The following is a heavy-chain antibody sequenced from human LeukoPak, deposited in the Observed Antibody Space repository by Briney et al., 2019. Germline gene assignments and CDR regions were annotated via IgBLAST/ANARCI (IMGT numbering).Heavy chain of an antibody. V-gene: IGHV4-31*03. CDR2: IYYSGST. CDR3: ARVYYDSSGYPFFDY. Sequence: SETLSLTCTVSGGSISSGGYYWSWIRQHPGKGLEWIGYIYYSGSTYYNPSLKSRVTISVDTSKNQFSLKLSSVTAADTAVYYCARVYYDSSGYPFFDYWGRGTLVTVSS. CDR1: GGSISSGGYY. D-gene: IGHD3-22*01. J-gene: IGHJ4*02.